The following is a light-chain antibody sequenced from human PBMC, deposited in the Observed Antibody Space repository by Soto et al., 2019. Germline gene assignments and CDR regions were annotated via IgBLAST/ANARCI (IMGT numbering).Light chain of an antibody. Sequence: EVVLTQSPGTLSLSPGERATLSCRASQSINSNYLAWYQQKPGKAPRLVIHDVSTRATGIPDRFSGSGSGTDFTLTISRLEPEDFAVYYCQQYGGSFTFGPGTKVDIK. V-gene: IGKV3-20*01. J-gene: IGKJ3*01. CDR3: QQYGGSFT. CDR1: QSINSNY. CDR2: DVS.